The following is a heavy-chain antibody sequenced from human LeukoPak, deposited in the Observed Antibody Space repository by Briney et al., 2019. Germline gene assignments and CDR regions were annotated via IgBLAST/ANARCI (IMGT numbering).Heavy chain of an antibody. CDR2: INPSGGST. CDR1: GYTFTSYY. D-gene: IGHD3-22*01. Sequence: GASVKVSCKASGYTFTSYYMRWVRQATGQGLEWMGLINPSGGSTRYAQKFQGRVTMTRDTSTGTVYMELSSLRSEDTAVYYCARDRTRTYDSSGDWASHDYWGQGTLVTVSS. J-gene: IGHJ4*02. V-gene: IGHV1-46*01. CDR3: ARDRTRTYDSSGDWASHDY.